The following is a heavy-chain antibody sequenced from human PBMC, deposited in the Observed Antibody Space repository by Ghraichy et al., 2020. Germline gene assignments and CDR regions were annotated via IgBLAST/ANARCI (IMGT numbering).Heavy chain of an antibody. D-gene: IGHD2-2*01. Sequence: SQTLSLTCAVYGGSFSGYYWSWIRQPPGKGLEWIGEINHSGSTNYNPSLKSRVTISVDTSKNQFSLKLSSVTAADTAVYYCARGQKKQDIVVVPAANTFDYWGQGTLVTVSS. V-gene: IGHV4-34*01. J-gene: IGHJ4*02. CDR1: GGSFSGYY. CDR3: ARGQKKQDIVVVPAANTFDY. CDR2: INHSGST.